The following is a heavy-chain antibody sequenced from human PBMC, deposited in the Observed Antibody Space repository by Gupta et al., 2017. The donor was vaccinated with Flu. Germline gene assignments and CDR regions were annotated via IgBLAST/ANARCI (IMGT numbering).Heavy chain of an antibody. CDR1: GFTFRTYH. J-gene: IGHJ4*02. V-gene: IGHV3-7*01. CDR2: ISPDGSDS. Sequence: EVQLVESGGDLVQPGGSLRLSWVVSGFTFRTYHMAWVREAPGRGLEWVANISPDGSDSYYVDSVKGRFTISRDNAENSLFLQMTSLRAEDTAVYYCATEPRILSFWGQGTLVTVSS. CDR3: ATEPRILSF.